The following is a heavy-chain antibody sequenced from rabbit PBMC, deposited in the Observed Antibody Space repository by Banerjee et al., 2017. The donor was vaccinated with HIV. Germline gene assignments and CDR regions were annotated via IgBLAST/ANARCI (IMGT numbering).Heavy chain of an antibody. CDR2: IDGIGSGST. V-gene: IGHV1S40*01. J-gene: IGHJ4*01. CDR3: ARSYDDYGDYNL. CDR1: GFTLSSYW. D-gene: IGHD2-1*01. Sequence: QSLEESGGGLVKPGASLTLTCTASGFTLSSYWMYWVRQAPGKGLEWIGCIDGIGSGSTWYASWAKGRFTISKTSSTTVTLQMTSLTAADTATYFCARSYDDYGDYNLWGQGTLVTVS.